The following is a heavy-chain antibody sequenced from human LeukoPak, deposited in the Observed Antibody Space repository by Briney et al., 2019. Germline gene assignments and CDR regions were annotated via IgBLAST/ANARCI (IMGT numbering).Heavy chain of an antibody. CDR3: ARDLGVGALYYYYGMDV. V-gene: IGHV1-46*01. CDR1: GYTFTSYY. D-gene: IGHD1-26*01. Sequence: ASVKVSCKASGYTFTSYYMHWVRQAPGQGLEWMGIINPSGGSTSYAQKFQGRVTMTRDTSTSTVYIELSSLRSEDTAVYYCARDLGVGALYYYYGMDVWGQGTTVTVSS. CDR2: INPSGGST. J-gene: IGHJ6*02.